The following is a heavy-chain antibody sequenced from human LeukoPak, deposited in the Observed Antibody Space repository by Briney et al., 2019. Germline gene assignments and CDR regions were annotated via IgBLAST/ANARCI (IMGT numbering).Heavy chain of an antibody. J-gene: IGHJ4*02. CDR3: ARGPPSWGYDY. CDR2: MSPNSGDT. Sequence: ASVKVSCKASGYTFTSYDFNWVRQATGQRPEWMGWMSPNSGDTGYAQKFQDRVTMTRNTSISTAYMELSSLRSDDTAVYYCARGPPSWGYDYWGPGTLVTDSS. CDR1: GYTFTSYD. D-gene: IGHD2-2*01. V-gene: IGHV1-8*01.